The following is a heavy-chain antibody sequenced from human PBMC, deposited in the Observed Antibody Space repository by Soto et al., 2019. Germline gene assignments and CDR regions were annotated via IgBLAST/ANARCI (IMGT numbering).Heavy chain of an antibody. CDR1: GYSFTSYW. D-gene: IGHD2-2*01. Sequence: PGESLKISCKGSGYSFTSYWIGWVRQMPGKGLEWMGIIYPGDSDTRYSPSFQGQVTISADKSISTAYLQWSSLKASDTAMYYCARPQGYCISTSCPFDYWGQGTLVTVSS. CDR3: ARPQGYCISTSCPFDY. V-gene: IGHV5-51*01. CDR2: IYPGDSDT. J-gene: IGHJ4*02.